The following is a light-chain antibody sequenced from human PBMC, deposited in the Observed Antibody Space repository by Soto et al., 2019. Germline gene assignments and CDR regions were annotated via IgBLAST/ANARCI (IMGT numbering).Light chain of an antibody. CDR3: QHCQPYGDSPPLT. V-gene: IGKV3-20*01. Sequence: EIRMSMSLGTLSLYPGERATLSCRASQSVSYYLAWYQQKPGQAPRLLIYDASSRATGVPDRFSGSGSGTDFTLTISRLEPEDFAVYYCQHCQPYGDSPPLTFGGRSKADVK. J-gene: IGKJ4*01. CDR2: DAS. CDR1: QSVSYY.